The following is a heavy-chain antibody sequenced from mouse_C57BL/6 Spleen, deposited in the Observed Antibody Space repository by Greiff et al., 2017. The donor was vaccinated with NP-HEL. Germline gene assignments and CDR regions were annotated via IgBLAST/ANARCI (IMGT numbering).Heavy chain of an antibody. CDR2: INPNNGGT. CDR1: GYTFTDYY. Sequence: VQLQQSGPELVKPGASVKISCKASGYTFTDYYMNWVKQSHGKSLEWIGDINPNNGGTSYNQKFKGKATLTVDKSSSTAYMELRSLTSEDSAVYYCARGARWDYWGQGTTLTVSS. V-gene: IGHV1-26*01. J-gene: IGHJ2*01. D-gene: IGHD3-1*01. CDR3: ARGARWDY.